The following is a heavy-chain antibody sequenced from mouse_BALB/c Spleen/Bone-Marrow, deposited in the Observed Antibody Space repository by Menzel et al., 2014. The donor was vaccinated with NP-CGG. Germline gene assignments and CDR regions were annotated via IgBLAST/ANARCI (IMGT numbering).Heavy chain of an antibody. V-gene: IGHV14-3*02. CDR1: GFNIKDTY. CDR2: IDPANGNT. J-gene: IGHJ3*01. CDR3: ALYYYGSGGFAY. D-gene: IGHD1-1*01. Sequence: EVQLQQSGAELVKPGASVKLSCTASGFNIKDTYMHWVKQRPEQGLEWIGRIDPANGNTKYDPKFQGKATITADTSSNTAYLQLSSLTSEDTAVYYCALYYYGSGGFAYRAQGTLVTVSA.